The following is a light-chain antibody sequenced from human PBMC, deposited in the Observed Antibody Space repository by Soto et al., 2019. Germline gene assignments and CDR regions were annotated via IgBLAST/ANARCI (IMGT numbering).Light chain of an antibody. CDR1: QSVSSSY. V-gene: IGKV3-20*01. J-gene: IGKJ1*01. Sequence: EIVLTQSPGTLSLSPGERATLSCRASQSVSSSYLAWYQQKPGQAPRPLIYGASSRAIGIPDRFSGSGSGTDFTLTISRLEPEDVAGYYCQQYGSSPWTFGQGTKVEIK. CDR3: QQYGSSPWT. CDR2: GAS.